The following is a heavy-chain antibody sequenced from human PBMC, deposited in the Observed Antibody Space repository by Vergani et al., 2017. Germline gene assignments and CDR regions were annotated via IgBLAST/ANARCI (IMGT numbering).Heavy chain of an antibody. CDR2: INPSGGST. D-gene: IGHD3-10*01. Sequence: QVQLVQSGAEVKKPGASVKVSCKASGYTFTSYYMHWVRQAPGQGLEGMGIINPSGGSTNYAQKFQGRVTMTRDTSTSTVYMELSSLRAEDTAVYYCARDASGSFIFWGQGTLVTVSS. V-gene: IGHV1-46*01. J-gene: IGHJ4*02. CDR1: GYTFTSYY. CDR3: ARDASGSFIF.